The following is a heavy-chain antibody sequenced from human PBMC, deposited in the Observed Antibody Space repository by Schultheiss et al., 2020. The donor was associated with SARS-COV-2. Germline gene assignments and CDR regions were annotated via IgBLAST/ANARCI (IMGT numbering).Heavy chain of an antibody. J-gene: IGHJ3*02. CDR3: ARGDYYDSSGYYHDAFDI. V-gene: IGHV4-31*03. Sequence: SETLSLTCTVSGGSISSGGYYWSWIRQPPGKGLEWIGYIYYSGSTYYNPSLKSRVTISVDTSKNQFSLKLSSVTAADTAVYFCARGDYYDSSGYYHDAFDIWGQGTMVTVSS. D-gene: IGHD3-22*01. CDR1: GGSISSGGYY. CDR2: IYYSGST.